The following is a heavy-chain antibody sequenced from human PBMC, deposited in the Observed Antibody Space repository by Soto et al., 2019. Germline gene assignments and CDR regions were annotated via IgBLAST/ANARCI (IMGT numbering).Heavy chain of an antibody. CDR1: GFTFSSYW. CDR2: IKEDGSER. V-gene: IGHV3-7*04. CDR3: ARATGADKEDY. J-gene: IGHJ4*02. D-gene: IGHD3-10*01. Sequence: EVQLVESGGGLVQPGGSLRLCWAASGFTFSSYWMSWVRQAPGKGLEWVANIKEDGSERYYVDSVKGRFTISRDNAKNSLYLQMNSLRAEDTAVYYCARATGADKEDYWGQGTLVTVSS.